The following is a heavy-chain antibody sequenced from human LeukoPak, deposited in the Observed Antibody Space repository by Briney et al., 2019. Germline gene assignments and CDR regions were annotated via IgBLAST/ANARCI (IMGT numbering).Heavy chain of an antibody. CDR3: AREGYDYYDSSGSDAFDI. V-gene: IGHV1-18*01. D-gene: IGHD3-22*01. CDR2: ISAYNGNT. Sequence: ASVKVSCKASGYTFTSYGISWVRQAPGQGLEWMGWISAYNGNTNYAQKLQGRVTMTTDTSTSTAYMELRSLRSDDTAVYYCAREGYDYYDSSGSDAFDIWGQGTMVTVSS. CDR1: GYTFTSYG. J-gene: IGHJ3*02.